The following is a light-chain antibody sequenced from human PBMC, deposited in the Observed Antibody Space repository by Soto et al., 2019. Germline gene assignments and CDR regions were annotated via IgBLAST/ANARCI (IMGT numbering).Light chain of an antibody. CDR3: QSYDRSLGAVV. Sequence: QSVLTQPPSVSGAPGQTVTISCTGSSSNIGASYDVHWYQQCPGAAPKLLIYDDSNRPSGVPDRFSGSKSGTTASLAITGLQAEDEADYYCQSYDRSLGAVVFGGGTKLTVL. J-gene: IGLJ2*01. V-gene: IGLV1-40*01. CDR1: SSNIGASYD. CDR2: DDS.